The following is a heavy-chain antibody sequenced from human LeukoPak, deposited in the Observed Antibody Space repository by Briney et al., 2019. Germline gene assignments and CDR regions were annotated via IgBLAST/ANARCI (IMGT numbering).Heavy chain of an antibody. V-gene: IGHV3-23*01. CDR2: INGGGGNT. Sequence: PGGSLRLSCAASGFTFNSYVMSWVRQAPGKGLEWVSAINGGGGNTYYADSVKGRFTISRDNSKNTLYLQMNSLRAEDTAVYYCAKRAATAPNYYYYGMDVWGQGTTVTVSS. J-gene: IGHJ6*02. D-gene: IGHD6-25*01. CDR1: GFTFNSYV. CDR3: AKRAATAPNYYYYGMDV.